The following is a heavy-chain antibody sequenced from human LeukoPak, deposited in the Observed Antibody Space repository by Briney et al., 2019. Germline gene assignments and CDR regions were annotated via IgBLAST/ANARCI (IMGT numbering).Heavy chain of an antibody. CDR2: ISGGGGST. D-gene: IGHD3-10*01. Sequence: PGESLRLSCAASGFTFSSYVMSWVRQAPGKGLEWVSVISGGGGSTYDADSVKGRFTISRDNSKNTLYLQMNSLRAEDTAVYYCAKRAYGSGNNYFDYWGQGTLVTVSS. J-gene: IGHJ4*02. V-gene: IGHV3-23*01. CDR3: AKRAYGSGNNYFDY. CDR1: GFTFSSYV.